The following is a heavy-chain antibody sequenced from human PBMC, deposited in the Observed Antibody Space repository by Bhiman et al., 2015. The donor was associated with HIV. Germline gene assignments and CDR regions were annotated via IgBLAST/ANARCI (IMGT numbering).Heavy chain of an antibody. CDR1: GFTFSSYW. J-gene: IGHJ4*02. CDR2: IKQDGSEK. V-gene: IGHV3-7*05. D-gene: IGHD3-10*01. Sequence: EMQLVESGGGLVQPGGSLRLSCAASGFTFSSYWMSWFRQAPGKGLEWVANIKQDGSEKYYVDSVKGRFTISRDNAKNSLYLQMNSLRAEDTAVYYCARAEMLGFGLLDYWGQGTLVTVSS. CDR3: ARAEMLGFGLLDY.